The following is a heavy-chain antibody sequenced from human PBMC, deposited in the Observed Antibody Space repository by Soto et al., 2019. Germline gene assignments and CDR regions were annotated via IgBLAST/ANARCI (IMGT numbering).Heavy chain of an antibody. CDR3: ARASVGLHAFDI. J-gene: IGHJ3*02. CDR1: GFTFSSYD. CDR2: IGTAGDT. D-gene: IGHD5-18*01. V-gene: IGHV3-13*01. Sequence: GGSLRLSCAASGFTFSSYDMHWVRQATGKGLEWVSAIGTAGDTYYPGSVKGRFTISRENAKNSLYLQMNSLRAEDTAVYYCARASVGLHAFDIWGQGTMVTVSS.